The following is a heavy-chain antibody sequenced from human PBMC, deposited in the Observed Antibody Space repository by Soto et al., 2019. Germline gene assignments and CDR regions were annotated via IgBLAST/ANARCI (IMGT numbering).Heavy chain of an antibody. Sequence: EVQLVESGGGFTQAGGSLRLSCAASGFKFSDYSFKWVRQGPGRGLEWIAFISTVPDITYYADSVKGRFAISRDNAENSVFLQMNSLRDEDTAVYYFAKDRWVTTRSFYFWGQGTLFAVS. V-gene: IGHV3-48*02. CDR2: ISTVPDIT. D-gene: IGHD4-17*01. J-gene: IGHJ4*02. CDR1: GFKFSDYS. CDR3: AKDRWVTTRSFYF.